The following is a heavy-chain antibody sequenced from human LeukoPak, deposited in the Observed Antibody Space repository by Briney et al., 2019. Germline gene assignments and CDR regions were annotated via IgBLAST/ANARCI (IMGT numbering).Heavy chain of an antibody. Sequence: SETLSLTCAVYGGSFSGYYWSWIRQPPGKGLEWIGEINHSGSTNYNPSLKSRVTISVDTSKNQFSLKLSSVTAADTAVYYCARFYYYDSGVVAFDIWGQGTMVTVSS. CDR3: ARFYYYDSGVVAFDI. CDR1: GGSFSGYY. V-gene: IGHV4-34*01. CDR2: INHSGST. D-gene: IGHD3-22*01. J-gene: IGHJ3*02.